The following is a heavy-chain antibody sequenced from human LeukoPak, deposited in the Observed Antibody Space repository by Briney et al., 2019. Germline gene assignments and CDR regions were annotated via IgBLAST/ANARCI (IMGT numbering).Heavy chain of an antibody. CDR1: GFTFSSYA. CDR3: ARGRSSGWYRAFDI. V-gene: IGHV3-64*01. Sequence: HPGGSLRLSCAASGFTFSSYAMHWVCQAPGKGLEYVSAISSNGGSTYYANSVKGRFTISRDNSKNTLYLQMGSLRAEDMAVYYCARGRSSGWYRAFDIWGQGTMVTVSS. CDR2: ISSNGGST. J-gene: IGHJ3*02. D-gene: IGHD6-19*01.